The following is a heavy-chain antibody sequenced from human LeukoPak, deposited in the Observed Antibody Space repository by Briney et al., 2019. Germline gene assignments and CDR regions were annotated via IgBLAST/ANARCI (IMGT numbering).Heavy chain of an antibody. V-gene: IGHV1-8*01. Sequence: AASVKVSCKASGYTFTNYDINWVRQATGQGLEWMGYMKPNSGNTGYAQKFQGRVTMTRDTSTSTVYMELSSLRSEDTAVYYCARDRELWFGEPQVDQYEKFDYWGQGILVTVSS. D-gene: IGHD3-10*01. CDR1: GYTFTNYD. CDR2: MKPNSGNT. CDR3: ARDRELWFGEPQVDQYEKFDY. J-gene: IGHJ4*02.